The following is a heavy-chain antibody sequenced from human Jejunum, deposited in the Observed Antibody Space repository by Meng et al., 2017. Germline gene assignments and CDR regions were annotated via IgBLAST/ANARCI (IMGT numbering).Heavy chain of an antibody. CDR3: ARDPRGILGASWRWNYYYDT. CDR2: ISSSGSTT. Sequence: GGSLRLSCAASGFTFSDSYMSWIRQAPGKGLEWVSYISSSGSTTYYADSVKGRFTISRDNAEDSLFLQMNSLRAEDTAVYYCARDPRGILGASWRWNYYYDTGARERWSPSPQ. CDR1: GFTFSDSY. V-gene: IGHV3-11*04. D-gene: IGHD1-26*01. J-gene: IGHJ4*02.